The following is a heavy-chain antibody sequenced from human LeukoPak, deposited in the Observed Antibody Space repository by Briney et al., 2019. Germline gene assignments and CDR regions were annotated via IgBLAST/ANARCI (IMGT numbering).Heavy chain of an antibody. CDR3: ASFIVGATTVGGY. V-gene: IGHV3-74*01. CDR1: GFTFSSYW. D-gene: IGHD1-26*01. J-gene: IGHJ4*02. Sequence: GGSLRLSCAASGFTFSSYWMHWVRQAPGKGLVWVSRINSDGSSTSYADSVKGRFTISRDNAKNTPYLQMNSLRAEDTAVYYCASFIVGATTVGGYWGQGTLVTVSS. CDR2: INSDGSST.